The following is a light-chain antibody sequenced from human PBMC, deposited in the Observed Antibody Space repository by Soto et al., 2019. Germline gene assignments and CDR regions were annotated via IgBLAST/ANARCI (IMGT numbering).Light chain of an antibody. J-gene: IGLJ1*01. CDR2: DVS. CDR3: SSYTSISTRVYV. V-gene: IGLV2-14*01. Sequence: QSALTQVASVSGSPGQSITISRTGTSSDVGGYNYVSWYQQHPGKAPKLMIYDVSNRPSGVSNRVSGSKSGNTASLTSSGLQIEDEVDYYCSSYTSISTRVYVLGTGTKLTVL. CDR1: SSDVGGYNY.